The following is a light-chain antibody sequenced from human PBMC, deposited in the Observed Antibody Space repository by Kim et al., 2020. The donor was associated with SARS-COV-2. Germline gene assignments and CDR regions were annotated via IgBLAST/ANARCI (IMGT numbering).Light chain of an antibody. V-gene: IGKV1-39*01. CDR3: QQSQTAPLLT. CDR1: QSINAY. J-gene: IGKJ4*01. CDR2: AAS. Sequence: SVGDRVTITWRASQSINAYLNWYQQKPGKAPKLLIYAASTLQSGVPSRFSGSGSGTDFTLTITSLQPEDFATYYCQQSQTAPLLTFGGGTKLEI.